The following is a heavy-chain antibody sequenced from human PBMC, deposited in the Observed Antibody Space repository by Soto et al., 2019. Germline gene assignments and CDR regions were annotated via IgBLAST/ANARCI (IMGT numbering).Heavy chain of an antibody. CDR3: ARTPVGYCSGGSCYSGSYYYYGMDV. D-gene: IGHD2-15*01. CDR2: IIPIFGTA. CDR1: GGTFSSYA. Sequence: QVQLVQSGAEVKKPGSSVKVSCKASGGTFSSYAISWVRQAPGQGLEWMGGIIPIFGTANYAQKFQGRVTITADESTSTAYMELSSLRSEDTAVYYCARTPVGYCSGGSCYSGSYYYYGMDVWGQGTTVTVSS. J-gene: IGHJ6*02. V-gene: IGHV1-69*01.